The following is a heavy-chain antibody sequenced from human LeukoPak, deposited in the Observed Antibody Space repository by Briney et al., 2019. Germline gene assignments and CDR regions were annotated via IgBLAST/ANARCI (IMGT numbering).Heavy chain of an antibody. Sequence: GASVKVSCKASGYTFTSYYMHWVRQAPGQGLEWMGIINPSGGSTSYAQKFQGRVTMTRDTSISTAYMELSRLRSDDTAVYYCARAGSYCSSTSCLHFDYWGQGTLVTVSS. CDR2: INPSGGST. CDR1: GYTFTSYY. D-gene: IGHD2-2*01. J-gene: IGHJ4*02. V-gene: IGHV1-46*01. CDR3: ARAGSYCSSTSCLHFDY.